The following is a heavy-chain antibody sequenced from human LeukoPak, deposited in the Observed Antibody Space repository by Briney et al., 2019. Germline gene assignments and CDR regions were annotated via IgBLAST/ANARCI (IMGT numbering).Heavy chain of an antibody. Sequence: GGSLRFSCAASGFTFSDYDMHWVRQATGKGLEWVSAIGTAGDTYYTGSVKGRFTISRENAKNSLYLQMNSLRAGDTAVYYCARVAKERVGGVYYFDYWGQGTLVTVSS. CDR3: ARVAKERVGGVYYFDY. J-gene: IGHJ4*02. CDR1: GFTFSDYD. D-gene: IGHD1-1*01. CDR2: IGTAGDT. V-gene: IGHV3-13*01.